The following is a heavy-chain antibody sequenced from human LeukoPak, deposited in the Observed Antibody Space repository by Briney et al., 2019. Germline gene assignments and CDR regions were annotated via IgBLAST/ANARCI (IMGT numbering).Heavy chain of an antibody. V-gene: IGHV3-7*05. Sequence: GGSLRLSCAASGFTFTTFSMTWVRQAPGRGLEWVARIKEDGSNIYYVDSVKGRFTISRDNAKNSVYLQMNSLRVEDTAVYYCARERWFLDYWGQGTLVTVPS. D-gene: IGHD4-23*01. CDR3: ARERWFLDY. CDR2: IKEDGSNI. CDR1: GFTFTTFS. J-gene: IGHJ4*02.